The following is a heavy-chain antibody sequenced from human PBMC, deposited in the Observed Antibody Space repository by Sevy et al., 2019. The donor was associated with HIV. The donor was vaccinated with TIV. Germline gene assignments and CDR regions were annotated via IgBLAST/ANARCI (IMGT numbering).Heavy chain of an antibody. CDR2: ISGSGNNT. CDR1: GFTFSNYA. Sequence: GGSLRLSCAASGFTFSNYAMSWVRQAPGKGLEWVSTISGSGNNTYSADSVKGRFTVSRDNSKNTLYLQMNSLRVEDTAIYYCAKTGVHYGSGHYGHFDYWGQGALVTVSS. J-gene: IGHJ4*02. V-gene: IGHV3-23*01. D-gene: IGHD3-10*01. CDR3: AKTGVHYGSGHYGHFDY.